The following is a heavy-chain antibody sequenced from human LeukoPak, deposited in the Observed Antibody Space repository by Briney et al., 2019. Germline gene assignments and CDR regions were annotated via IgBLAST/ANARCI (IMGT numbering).Heavy chain of an antibody. CDR3: ARDRAELLGAFDI. CDR2: ISGSGGST. CDR1: GFTFSSYA. Sequence: EGSLRLSCAASGFTFSSYAMSWVRQAPGKGLEWVSAISGSGGSTYYADSVKGRFTISRDNSKNTLYLQMNSLRAEDTAVYYCARDRAELLGAFDIWGQGTMVTVSS. D-gene: IGHD1-26*01. V-gene: IGHV3-23*01. J-gene: IGHJ3*02.